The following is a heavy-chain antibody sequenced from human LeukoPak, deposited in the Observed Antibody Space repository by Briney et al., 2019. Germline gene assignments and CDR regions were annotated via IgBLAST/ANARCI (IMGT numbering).Heavy chain of an antibody. Sequence: ASVKVSCKASGYTFTGYYMHWVRQAPGQRLEWMGWINPNSGGTKYAQKFQGRVTMTRDTSISTAYMELSRLRSDDTAVYYCARDLGFGDHNDYWGQGTLVTVSS. CDR2: INPNSGGT. V-gene: IGHV1-2*02. D-gene: IGHD3-10*01. CDR3: ARDLGFGDHNDY. J-gene: IGHJ4*02. CDR1: GYTFTGYY.